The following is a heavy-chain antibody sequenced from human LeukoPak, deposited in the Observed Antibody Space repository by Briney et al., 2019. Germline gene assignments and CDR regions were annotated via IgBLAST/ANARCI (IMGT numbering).Heavy chain of an antibody. CDR1: GGSISSGDYY. V-gene: IGHV4-30-4*01. J-gene: IGHJ4*02. D-gene: IGHD5-24*01. CDR2: IYYSGST. Sequence: SETLSLTCTVSGGSISSGDYYWSWIRQPPGKGLEWIGYIYYSGSTYYNPSLKSRVTISVDTSKNPFSLKLSSVTAADTAVYYCARVNPRGDGYNNYYFDYWGQGTLVTVSS. CDR3: ARVNPRGDGYNNYYFDY.